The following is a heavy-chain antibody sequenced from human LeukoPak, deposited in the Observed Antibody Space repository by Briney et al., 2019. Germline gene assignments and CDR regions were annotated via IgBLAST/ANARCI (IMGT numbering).Heavy chain of an antibody. J-gene: IGHJ5*02. CDR2: IIPILGIA. Sequence: SVKVSCKASGGTFSSYAISWVRQAPGQGLEWMGRIIPILGIANYAQKFQGRVTITADKSTSTAYMELSSLRSEDTAVCYCARDLVTGYLIDPWGQGTLVAVSS. D-gene: IGHD3-9*01. V-gene: IGHV1-69*04. CDR1: GGTFSSYA. CDR3: ARDLVTGYLIDP.